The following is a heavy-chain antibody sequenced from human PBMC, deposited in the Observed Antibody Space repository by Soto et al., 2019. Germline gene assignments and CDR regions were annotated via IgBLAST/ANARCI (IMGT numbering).Heavy chain of an antibody. CDR3: ARGGAMGVDY. V-gene: IGHV3-74*01. CDR2: IYFDGITT. CDR1: GFSFTTHW. Sequence: GGSLRLSCTASGFSFTTHWMHWVRQAPGKGLVWVSRIYFDGITTNYADSVKGRLTVSRDNAKNTVYLHVNTLRDEDTAVYYCARGGAMGVDYWGQGTLVTVSS. D-gene: IGHD1-26*01. J-gene: IGHJ4*02.